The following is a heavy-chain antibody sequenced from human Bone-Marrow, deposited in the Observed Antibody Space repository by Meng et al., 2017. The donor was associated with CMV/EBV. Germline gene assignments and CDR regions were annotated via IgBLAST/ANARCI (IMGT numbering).Heavy chain of an antibody. J-gene: IGHJ5*02. Sequence: SETLSLTCTVSGGSISSSSYYWGWIRQPPGKGLEWIGSIYYSGSTYYNPSLKSRVTISVDTSKNQFSLKLSSVTAADTAVYYCARVSREYDSPHTLNWFDPWGRGTLVTVSS. CDR3: ARVSREYDSPHTLNWFDP. CDR1: GGSISSSSYY. D-gene: IGHD3-22*01. V-gene: IGHV4-39*07. CDR2: IYYSGST.